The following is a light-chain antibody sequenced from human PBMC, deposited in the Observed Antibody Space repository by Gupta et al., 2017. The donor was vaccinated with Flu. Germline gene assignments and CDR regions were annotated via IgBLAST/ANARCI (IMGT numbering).Light chain of an antibody. CDR1: QTISSSY. CDR2: GAS. CDR3: QQYGSSPPWT. J-gene: IGKJ1*01. V-gene: IGKV3-20*01. Sequence: TLSLSPGEGATVSCRASQTISSSYLAWYQQKPGQAPRLLIYGASSRATGVPDRFSGSGSGTDFTLTISRLEPGDFAVYYCQQYGSSPPWTFGQGTKVEIK.